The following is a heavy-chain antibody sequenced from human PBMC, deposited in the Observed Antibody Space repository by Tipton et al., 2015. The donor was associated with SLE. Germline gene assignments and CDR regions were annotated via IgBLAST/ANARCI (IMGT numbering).Heavy chain of an antibody. J-gene: IGHJ3*02. D-gene: IGHD6-19*01. CDR2: IYYSGST. CDR3: ARRAPSRRGSERAFDI. V-gene: IGHV4-59*12. Sequence: LRLSCTVSDGPISNFHCSWIRQSPGKGLEWIGNIYYSGSTNFNPSLQSRVTISVDTSKNQFSLKLSSVTAADTAVYYCARRAPSRRGSERAFDIWGQGTMVTVSS. CDR1: DGPISNFH.